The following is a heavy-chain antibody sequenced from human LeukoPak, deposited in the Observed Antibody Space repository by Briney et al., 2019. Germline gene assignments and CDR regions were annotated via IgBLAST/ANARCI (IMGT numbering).Heavy chain of an antibody. V-gene: IGHV4-59*08. D-gene: IGHD3-22*01. J-gene: IGHJ6*02. CDR2: IYYSGST. CDR1: GGSISSYY. Sequence: SETLSLTCTVSGGSISSYYWSWIRQPPGKGLEWIGYIYYSGSTNYNPSLKSRVTISVDTSKNQFSLKLSSVTAADTAVYYCARAFGTMIVVPYYYGMDVWGQGTTVTVSS. CDR3: ARAFGTMIVVPYYYGMDV.